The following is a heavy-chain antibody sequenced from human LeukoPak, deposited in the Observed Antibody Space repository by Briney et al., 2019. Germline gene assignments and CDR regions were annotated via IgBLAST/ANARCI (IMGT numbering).Heavy chain of an antibody. Sequence: SQTLSLTCAISGDSVSSNSAAWNWIRQSPSRGLEWLGRTYYRSKWYNDYAVSVKSRITINPDTSKNQFSLQLNSVTPEDTAVYYCARVMRLVRPYYYYGMDVWGQGTTVTVSS. CDR2: TYYRSKWYN. J-gene: IGHJ6*02. D-gene: IGHD6-19*01. CDR3: ARVMRLVRPYYYYGMDV. CDR1: GDSVSSNSAA. V-gene: IGHV6-1*01.